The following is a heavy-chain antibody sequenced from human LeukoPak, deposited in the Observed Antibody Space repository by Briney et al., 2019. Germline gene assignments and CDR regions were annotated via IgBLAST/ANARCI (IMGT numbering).Heavy chain of an antibody. CDR3: ARGPGYYDIHGGMDV. Sequence: GESLKISCKGSGYSFTNYWIGWVRQMPGKGLEWMGIIQPGDSDTRYSPSFQGQVTISADKSISTAYLQWSSLKASDTAMYYCARGPGYYDIHGGMDVWGQGTTVTVSS. CDR1: GYSFTNYW. V-gene: IGHV5-51*01. J-gene: IGHJ6*02. CDR2: IQPGDSDT. D-gene: IGHD3-9*01.